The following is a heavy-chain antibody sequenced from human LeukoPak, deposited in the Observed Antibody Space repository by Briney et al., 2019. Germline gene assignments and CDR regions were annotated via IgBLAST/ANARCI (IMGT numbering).Heavy chain of an antibody. V-gene: IGHV4-28*06. CDR3: ARIFLGYSSGWYFDY. Sequence: SDTVSLTCAVSGYSISSTNWWGWIRQPPGKGLEWIGYSYYSGNSNYNPSLKSRVTMSVDTSKNQFSLNLSSVTALDTAVYYCARIFLGYSSGWYFDYWGQGTLVTVSS. D-gene: IGHD6-19*01. J-gene: IGHJ4*02. CDR2: SYYSGNS. CDR1: GYSISSTNW.